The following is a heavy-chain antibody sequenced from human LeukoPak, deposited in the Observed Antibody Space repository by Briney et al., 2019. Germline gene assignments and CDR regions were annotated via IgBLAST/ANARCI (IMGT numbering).Heavy chain of an antibody. CDR2: INDGNDKT. D-gene: IGHD3-10*01. Sequence: ASVKVSCKASGYTLTNYAMHWVRRAPGQRREWRGSINDGNDKTRYSQNFQGRVTITRHTSASTAYMELNSLRSEDTAIYYCARDRYFGSGSYNYFDHWGQGTLVTVSS. J-gene: IGHJ4*02. V-gene: IGHV1-3*01. CDR1: GYTLTNYA. CDR3: ARDRYFGSGSYNYFDH.